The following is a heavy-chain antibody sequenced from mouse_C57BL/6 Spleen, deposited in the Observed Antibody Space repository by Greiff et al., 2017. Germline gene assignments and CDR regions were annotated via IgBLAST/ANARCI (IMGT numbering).Heavy chain of an antibody. CDR2: ISDGGSYT. D-gene: IGHD2-4*01. CDR3: ARDDYEDAMDY. J-gene: IGHJ4*01. CDR1: GFTFSSYA. Sequence: DVKLVESGGGLVKPGGSLKLSCAASGFTFSSYAMSWVRQTPEKRLEWVATISDGGSYTYYPDNVKGRFTISRDNAKNNLYLQMSHLEAEDTAMYYCARDDYEDAMDYWGQGTSVTGAS. V-gene: IGHV5-4*01.